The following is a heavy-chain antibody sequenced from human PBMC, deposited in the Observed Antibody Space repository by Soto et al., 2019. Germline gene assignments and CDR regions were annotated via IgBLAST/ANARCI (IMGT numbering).Heavy chain of an antibody. D-gene: IGHD2-2*01. V-gene: IGHV1-69*13. CDR1: GGTFSSYA. CDR2: IIPIFGTA. CDR3: ARNIVVVPAAGGMDV. J-gene: IGHJ6*02. Sequence: SVKVSCKASGGTFSSYAISWVRQAPGQGLEWMGGIIPIFGTANYAQKFQGRVTITADESTSAAYMELSSLRSEDTAVYYCARNIVVVPAAGGMDVWGQGTTVTVSS.